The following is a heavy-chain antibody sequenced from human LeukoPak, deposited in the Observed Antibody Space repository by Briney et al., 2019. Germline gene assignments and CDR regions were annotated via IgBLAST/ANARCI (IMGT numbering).Heavy chain of an antibody. CDR2: ISGSGGST. CDR1: AFTVSSYA. CDR3: AQDPHHRKLLWFGEQIPPADFDY. D-gene: IGHD3-10*01. Sequence: GPSLRPSRAPSAFTVSSYAMSWVRQPPRKGLEWVSSISGSGGSTYFANSVKGRFPNSRDNSKNQLYQQMNSLRAEDTAVYYCAQDPHHRKLLWFGEQIPPADFDYWGQGSLVSVSS. V-gene: IGHV3-23*01. J-gene: IGHJ4*02.